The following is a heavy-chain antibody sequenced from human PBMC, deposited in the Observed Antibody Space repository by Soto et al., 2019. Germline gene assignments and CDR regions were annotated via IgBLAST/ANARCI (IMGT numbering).Heavy chain of an antibody. Sequence: ASLKVSCKASGYTFTGYYMHWVRQAPGQGLEWMGWINPNSGGTNYAQKFQGRVTMTRDTSISTANMELSRLRSDDTAVDYCTKVAAARPNNYCVMNAWGQGTTVTVSS. D-gene: IGHD2-15*01. J-gene: IGHJ6*02. V-gene: IGHV1-2*02. CDR2: INPNSGGT. CDR1: GYTFTGYY. CDR3: TKVAAARPNNYCVMNA.